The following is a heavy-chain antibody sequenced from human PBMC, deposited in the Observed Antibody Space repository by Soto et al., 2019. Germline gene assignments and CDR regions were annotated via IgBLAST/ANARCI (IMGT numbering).Heavy chain of an antibody. J-gene: IGHJ6*02. D-gene: IGHD3-16*01. CDR1: GYIFVNYG. CDR3: VMVDNYVTPTPQDV. CDR2: ISPYTGNT. Sequence: QVQLVQSGDEVKKPGASVKVSCKASGYIFVNYGIGWVRQAPGQGLELMGWISPYTGNTHSASKFQGRLTMTTDTSTSTAYMDLGSLTSDDTAVYYCVMVDNYVTPTPQDVWGQGTTVTVSS. V-gene: IGHV1-18*01.